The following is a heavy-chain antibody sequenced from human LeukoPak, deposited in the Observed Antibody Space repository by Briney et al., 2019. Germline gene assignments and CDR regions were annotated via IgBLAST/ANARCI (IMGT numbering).Heavy chain of an antibody. CDR1: GFTFDDYA. D-gene: IGHD5-24*01. CDR3: AKGTVGWLQPDWFDP. Sequence: GGSLRLSCAASGFTFDDYAMHWVRQAPGKGLEWVSLISGDGGSTYYADSVKGRFTISRDNSKNSLYLQMNSLRTEDTALYYCAKGTVGWLQPDWFDPWGQGTLVTVSS. V-gene: IGHV3-43*02. CDR2: ISGDGGST. J-gene: IGHJ5*02.